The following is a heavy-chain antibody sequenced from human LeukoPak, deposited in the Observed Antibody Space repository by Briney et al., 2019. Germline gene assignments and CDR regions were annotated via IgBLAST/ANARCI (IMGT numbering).Heavy chain of an antibody. CDR3: AKDVNSSGYYLGFDY. CDR1: GFTFSTYA. CDR2: ISGGGDK. D-gene: IGHD3-22*01. Sequence: GGSLRLSCAASGFTFSTYAMSWVRQAPGKGLEWVTTISGGGDKQYADHVKGRFTVSRDDSKNTLYLQMNSLRAEDTALYYCAKDVNSSGYYLGFDYWGQGTLVAVSS. V-gene: IGHV3-23*01. J-gene: IGHJ4*02.